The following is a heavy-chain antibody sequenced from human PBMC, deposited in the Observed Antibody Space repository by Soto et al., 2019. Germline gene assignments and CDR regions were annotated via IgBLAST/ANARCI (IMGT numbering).Heavy chain of an antibody. Sequence: EVQLVESGGGLAQPGGSMRLSCAASGFTFSSYWMHWVRQPPGKGLVWVSRINTDGGSTSYADSVKGRFSISRDNAKNTLYLQMNSLRAEDTAVYYCARDPFGATTYWGQGTVVTVSS. CDR1: GFTFSSYW. V-gene: IGHV3-74*01. J-gene: IGHJ4*02. D-gene: IGHD1-26*01. CDR3: ARDPFGATTY. CDR2: INTDGGST.